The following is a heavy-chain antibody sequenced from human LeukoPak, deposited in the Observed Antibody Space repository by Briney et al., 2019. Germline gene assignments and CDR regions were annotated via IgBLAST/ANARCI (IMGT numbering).Heavy chain of an antibody. J-gene: IGHJ4*02. Sequence: GASVKVSCKASGYTFTDYYMHWVRQAPGQGLEWMGWLNPNSGGTNYAQKFQGRVTMTRDTSISTAYMELSRLRSDDTAVYYCARGVYYYDSSGYSSGDYWGQGTLITVSS. CDR3: ARGVYYYDSSGYSSGDY. V-gene: IGHV1-2*02. CDR2: LNPNSGGT. CDR1: GYTFTDYY. D-gene: IGHD3-22*01.